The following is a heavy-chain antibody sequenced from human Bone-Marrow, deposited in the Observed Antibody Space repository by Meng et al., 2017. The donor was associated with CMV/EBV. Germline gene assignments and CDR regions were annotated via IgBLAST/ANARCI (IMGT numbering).Heavy chain of an antibody. CDR3: ARGPSRITIFVYYYGMDV. CDR1: GGSFSGYY. J-gene: IGHJ6*02. CDR2: INHSGST. D-gene: IGHD3-3*01. Sequence: SETVSLTCAVYGGSFSGYYWSWIRQPPGKGLEWIGEINHSGSTNYNPSLKSRVTISVDTSKNQFSLKLSSVTAADTAVYYCARGPSRITIFVYYYGMDVWGHGTKVPSP. V-gene: IGHV4-34*01.